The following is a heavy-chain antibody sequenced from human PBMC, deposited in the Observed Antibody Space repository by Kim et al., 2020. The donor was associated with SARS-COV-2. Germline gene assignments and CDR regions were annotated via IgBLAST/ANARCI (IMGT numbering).Heavy chain of an antibody. CDR1: GGSISSSNW. D-gene: IGHD1-7*01. CDR3: ARGTDWNYDSAFDI. Sequence: SETLSLTCAVSGGSISSSNWWSWVRQPPGKGLEWIGEIYHSGSTNYNPSLKSRVTISVDKSKNQFSLKLSSVTAADTVVYYCARGTDWNYDSAFDIWGQGTMVTVSS. V-gene: IGHV4-4*02. CDR2: IYHSGST. J-gene: IGHJ3*02.